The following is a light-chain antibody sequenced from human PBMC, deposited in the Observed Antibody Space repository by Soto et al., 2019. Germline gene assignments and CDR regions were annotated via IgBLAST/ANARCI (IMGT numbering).Light chain of an antibody. V-gene: IGLV1-47*02. CDR2: SNN. J-gene: IGLJ3*02. CDR1: ISNIGTNY. Sequence: QSVLTQPPSASGTPGQRVTISCSGSISNIGTNYVYWYQQFPGTAPKLLIYSNNQRPSGVPDRFSGSKSGTSASLAISGLRSEDEADYFCAVWDDSLRGVFGGGTKVTVL. CDR3: AVWDDSLRGV.